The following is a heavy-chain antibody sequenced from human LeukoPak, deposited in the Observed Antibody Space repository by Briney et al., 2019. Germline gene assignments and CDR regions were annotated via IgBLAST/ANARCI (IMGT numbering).Heavy chain of an antibody. CDR2: IYYSGST. CDR3: AGGGSSWYDYFGY. Sequence: SETLSLTCTVSGASISSSSYYWGWIRQPPGKGLEWIGSIYYSGSTHYNPSLKSRVTISVDTSKNQFSLKLSYVTAEDTAVYYCAGGGSSWYDYFGYWGQGTLVTVSS. CDR1: GASISSSSYY. V-gene: IGHV4-39*01. D-gene: IGHD6-13*01. J-gene: IGHJ4*02.